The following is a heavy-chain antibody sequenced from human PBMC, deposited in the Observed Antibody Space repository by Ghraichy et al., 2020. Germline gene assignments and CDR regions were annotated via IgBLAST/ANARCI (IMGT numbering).Heavy chain of an antibody. CDR3: AREYSEYYFDY. J-gene: IGHJ4*02. Sequence: GESLNISCAASGFTFSSYGMHWVRQAPGKGLEWVAVIWYDGSNKYYADSVKGRFTISRDNSKNTLYLQMNSLRAEDTAVYYCAREYSEYYFDYWGQGTLVAFTS. D-gene: IGHD5-18*01. CDR2: IWYDGSNK. V-gene: IGHV3-33*01. CDR1: GFTFSSYG.